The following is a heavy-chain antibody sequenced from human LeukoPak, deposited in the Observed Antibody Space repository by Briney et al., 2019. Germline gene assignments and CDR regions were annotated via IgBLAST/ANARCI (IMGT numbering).Heavy chain of an antibody. CDR1: GFTFSINA. V-gene: IGHV3-23*01. Sequence: QSGGSLRLSWAASGFTFSINAMSWVRQAPGKGLEWVSAISGSGGSTYYADSVKGRFTISRDNSKNTLYLQMNSLRAEDTAVYYCAKDPLNWFDPWGQGTLVTVSS. CDR3: AKDPLNWFDP. CDR2: ISGSGGST. J-gene: IGHJ5*02.